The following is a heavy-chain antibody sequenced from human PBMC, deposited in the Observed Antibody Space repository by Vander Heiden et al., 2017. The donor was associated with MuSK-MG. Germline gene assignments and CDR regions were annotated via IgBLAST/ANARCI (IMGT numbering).Heavy chain of an antibody. J-gene: IGHJ3*02. CDR1: GLTCRSHW. CDR3: ARRVFWSGPDGFDI. Sequence: EVQLVESGGGLVQPGGSLSLPCPTPGLTCRSHWISWVRHAPGKGLEWVANIRQDGSETYYVDSVKGRFTISRDNAKNSLYLQMNSLRAEDTAVYYCARRVFWSGPDGFDIWGQGTMVTVSS. CDR2: IRQDGSET. D-gene: IGHD3-3*01. V-gene: IGHV3-7*01.